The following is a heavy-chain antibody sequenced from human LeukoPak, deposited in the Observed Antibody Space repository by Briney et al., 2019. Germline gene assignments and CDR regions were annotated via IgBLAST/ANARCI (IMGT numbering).Heavy chain of an antibody. V-gene: IGHV3-48*01. J-gene: IGHJ4*02. D-gene: IGHD6-6*01. CDR2: ISSSSSTI. Sequence: PGGSLRPSCAASGFTFSSYSMNWVRQAPGKGLEWVSYISSSSSTIYYADSVKGRFTIFKDNAKNSLYLQMNSLRAEDTAVYYCARQGDRMAGIAARRNDYWGQGTLVTVSS. CDR1: GFTFSSYS. CDR3: ARQGDRMAGIAARRNDY.